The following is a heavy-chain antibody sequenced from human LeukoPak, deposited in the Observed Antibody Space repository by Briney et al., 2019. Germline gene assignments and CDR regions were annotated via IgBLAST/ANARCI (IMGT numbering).Heavy chain of an antibody. V-gene: IGHV4-59*01. CDR3: ARGLNYYDSSGYVDF. Sequence: SETLSLTCTVSGGSIDNYYWSWVRQPPGKGLEWIGYIYYSGSTKYNPSLKSRVTISLDTSKNQFSLQLTSVTAADAAVYYCARGLNYYDSSGYVDFWGQGTLVTVSS. CDR2: IYYSGST. D-gene: IGHD3-22*01. CDR1: GGSIDNYY. J-gene: IGHJ4*02.